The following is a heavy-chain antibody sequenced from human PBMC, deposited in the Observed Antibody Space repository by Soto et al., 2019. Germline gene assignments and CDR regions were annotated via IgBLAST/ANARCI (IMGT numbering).Heavy chain of an antibody. CDR1: GFTLSGYA. Sequence: EVQLAESGGGLAQPGGSLRLSCAASGFTLSGYAMGWVRQAPGKGLEYVSGISSNGVGTYYANSVQGRFTISRDNSKNTVYLQMGSLRPEDMAVYYCARRARTDFYYMDVWGKGTTVTGSS. V-gene: IGHV3-64*01. CDR2: ISSNGVGT. CDR3: ARRARTDFYYMDV. D-gene: IGHD6-6*01. J-gene: IGHJ6*03.